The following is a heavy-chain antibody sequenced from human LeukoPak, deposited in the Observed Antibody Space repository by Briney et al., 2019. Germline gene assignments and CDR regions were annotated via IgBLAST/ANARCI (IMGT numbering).Heavy chain of an antibody. CDR2: ISAYNGNT. D-gene: IGHD6-13*01. CDR1: GYTFTSYG. J-gene: IGHJ4*02. Sequence: ASVKVSCKASGYTFTSYGISWVRQAPGQGLEWMGWISAYNGNTNYAQKLQGRVTMTTDTSTSTAYMELRSLRSDDTAVYYCARDFPPYSSSWSPFDYWSQGTLVTVSS. V-gene: IGHV1-18*01. CDR3: ARDFPPYSSSWSPFDY.